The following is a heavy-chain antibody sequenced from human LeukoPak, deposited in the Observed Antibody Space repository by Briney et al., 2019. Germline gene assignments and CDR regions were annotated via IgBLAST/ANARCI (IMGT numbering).Heavy chain of an antibody. CDR1: GGSFSGYY. J-gene: IGHJ4*02. V-gene: IGHV4-34*01. D-gene: IGHD5-24*01. Sequence: SETLSLTCAVYGGSFSGYYWSWIRQPPGKGLEWIGEINHSGSTNYNPSLKSRVTISVDTSKNQFSLKLSSVTAADTAVYYCARGGDGYNYEDYWGQGTLVTVSS. CDR3: ARGGDGYNYEDY. CDR2: INHSGST.